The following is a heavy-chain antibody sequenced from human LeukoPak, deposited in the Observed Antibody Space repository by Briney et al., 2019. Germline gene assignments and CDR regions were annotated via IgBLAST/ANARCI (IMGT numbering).Heavy chain of an antibody. Sequence: GGSLRLSCAASGFTFSSYAMHWVRQAPGKGLEYVSAISSNGGSTYYANSVKGRFTISRDNSKNTLYLQMGSLRAEDMAVYYCARGGGAFVIWGQGTMVTVSS. CDR2: ISSNGGST. CDR1: GFTFSSYA. D-gene: IGHD3-16*01. J-gene: IGHJ3*02. CDR3: ARGGGAFVI. V-gene: IGHV3-64*01.